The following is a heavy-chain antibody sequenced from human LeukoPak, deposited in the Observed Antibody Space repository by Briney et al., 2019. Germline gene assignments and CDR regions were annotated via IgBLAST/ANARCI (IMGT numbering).Heavy chain of an antibody. CDR1: GGSIRSYY. D-gene: IGHD2/OR15-2a*01. V-gene: IGHV4-4*07. J-gene: IGHJ4*02. CDR2: IYASGTI. CDR3: ARRKGTYYAYYFDY. Sequence: PSETLSLTCTVSGGSIRSYYWSWIRQPAGKGLEWIGRIYASGTITYNPSLESRVSMSVDKSKNQFSLKLSSVTAADTAVYYCARRKGTYYAYYFDYWGQGTLVTVSS.